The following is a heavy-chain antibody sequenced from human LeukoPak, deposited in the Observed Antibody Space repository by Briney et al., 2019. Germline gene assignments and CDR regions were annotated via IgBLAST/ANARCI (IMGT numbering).Heavy chain of an antibody. D-gene: IGHD4-11*01. J-gene: IGHJ4*02. Sequence: KPSQTLSLTCTVSGGSISSADYYWTWIRQPPGKGLEWIGYIYYSGTTYYNPSLKRRVTISLDTSKNQFSLKLSSVTAADTAVYYCARDSSPFDYWGQGTLVTVSS. CDR2: IYYSGTT. V-gene: IGHV4-30-4*08. CDR3: ARDSSPFDY. CDR1: GGSISSADYY.